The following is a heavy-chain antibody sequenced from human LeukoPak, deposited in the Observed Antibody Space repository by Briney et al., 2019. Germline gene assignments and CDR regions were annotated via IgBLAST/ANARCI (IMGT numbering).Heavy chain of an antibody. CDR1: GGSFSGYY. CDR3: ARARAMVDY. V-gene: IGHV4-34*01. J-gene: IGHJ4*02. CDR2: INHSGST. Sequence: SETLSLTCAVYGGSFSGYYWSWIRQPPGKGLEWIGEINHSGSTNYNPSLKSRVTILVDTSKNQFSLKLSSVTAADAAVYYCARARAMVDYWGQGTLVTVSS. D-gene: IGHD5-18*01.